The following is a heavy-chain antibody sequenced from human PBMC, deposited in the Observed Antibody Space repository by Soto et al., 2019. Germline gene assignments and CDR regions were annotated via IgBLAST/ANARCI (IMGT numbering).Heavy chain of an antibody. V-gene: IGHV3-74*01. CDR2: INTDGSSR. Sequence: EVQLVESGGGLVQPGGSLRLSCAASGFTFSSIWMHWVRQAPGKGLLWLLRINTDGSSRSYADSVKGRFSIARDNTKNTLYLQMNSLRAEDTAVYYCARDLPGGWGQGTMVTVSS. CDR3: ARDLPGG. J-gene: IGHJ3*01. CDR1: GFTFSSIW.